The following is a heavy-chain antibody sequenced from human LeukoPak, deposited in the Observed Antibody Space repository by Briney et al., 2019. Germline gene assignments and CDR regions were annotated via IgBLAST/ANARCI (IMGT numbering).Heavy chain of an antibody. Sequence: PGGSLRLSCAASGFTFDDYSMHWVRQAPGKGLEWVSGIDWNSGSIGYADSVKGRFTISRDNAKNSLYLQMNSLRAEDTAVYYCARDELAVAGKGYYFDYWGQGTLVTVSS. CDR1: GFTFDDYS. V-gene: IGHV3-9*01. CDR3: ARDELAVAGKGYYFDY. CDR2: IDWNSGSI. J-gene: IGHJ4*02. D-gene: IGHD6-19*01.